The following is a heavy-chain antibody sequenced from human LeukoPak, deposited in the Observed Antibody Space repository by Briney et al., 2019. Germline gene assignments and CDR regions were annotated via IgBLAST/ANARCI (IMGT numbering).Heavy chain of an antibody. J-gene: IGHJ4*02. CDR2: INSDGSDT. CDR3: ARDNWKDEFYDY. CDR1: GFTFSSYW. V-gene: IGHV3-74*01. D-gene: IGHD1-20*01. Sequence: PGGSLRLSCAASGFTFSSYWMHWVRQAPGKGLAWVSRINSDGSDTRYADSVKGRFTISRDNAKNTLYLQMSSLRVEDTAVYYCARDNWKDEFYDYWGQGILVTVSS.